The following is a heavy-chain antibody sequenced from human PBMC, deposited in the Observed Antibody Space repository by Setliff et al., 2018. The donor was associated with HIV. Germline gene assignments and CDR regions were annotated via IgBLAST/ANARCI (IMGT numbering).Heavy chain of an antibody. Sequence: PSETLSLTCTVSGGSISSSSYHWNWFRQYPGKGLEWIGYIHYTGTTNQNPSLRSLITISLDTSKNQFSLKLTSVTAADTAVYYCARAPYVSGSFGWFDPWGQGTLVTVSS. D-gene: IGHD3-10*01. CDR3: ARAPYVSGSFGWFDP. V-gene: IGHV4-31*01. J-gene: IGHJ5*02. CDR1: GGSISSSSYH. CDR2: IHYTGTT.